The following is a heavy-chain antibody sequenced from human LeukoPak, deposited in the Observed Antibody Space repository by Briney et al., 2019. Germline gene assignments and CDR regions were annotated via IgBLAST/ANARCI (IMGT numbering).Heavy chain of an antibody. CDR2: IKEDGTDE. CDR3: ATWSDAWEFDS. CDR1: GFTFSNSW. D-gene: IGHD1-26*01. Sequence: GGSLRLSCAASGFTFSNSWMTWLRQAPGKGLEWVAHIKEDGTDEYYVDSVTGRFTISRDNTINSLYLQMSSLRAEDTAVYYCATWSDAWEFDSWGQGTLVSVSS. V-gene: IGHV3-7*05. J-gene: IGHJ4*02.